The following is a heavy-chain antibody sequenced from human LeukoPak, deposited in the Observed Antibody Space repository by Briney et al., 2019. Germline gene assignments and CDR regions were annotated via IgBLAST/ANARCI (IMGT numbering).Heavy chain of an antibody. CDR2: INCNGVST. J-gene: IGHJ6*03. CDR1: EFTLHDYG. D-gene: IGHD1-26*01. CDR3: ARDPYSGNYGAYYYYYMDV. V-gene: IGHV3-20*04. Sequence: GGSLRLSCAASEFTLHDYGMGWVRQAPGKGLEWVSGINCNGVSTGYADSVKGRFTISRDNAKNSLYLQMNSLRAEDTAVYFCARDPYSGNYGAYYYYYMDVWGKGTTVTISS.